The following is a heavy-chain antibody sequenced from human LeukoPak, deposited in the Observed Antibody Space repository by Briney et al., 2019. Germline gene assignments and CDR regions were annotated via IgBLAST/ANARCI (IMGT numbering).Heavy chain of an antibody. V-gene: IGHV4-4*07. D-gene: IGHD1-26*01. CDR2: LYTTWTT. CDR1: GASITSCY. CDR3: VRDGANWEEPNDAFDT. Sequence: SETLSLTCAVSGASITSCYWSWVRQSAGKGLEWIGRLYTTWTTNYNPSLKSRVTMSGDSSKNQLSLTLTSVTTADTAVYYCVRDGANWEEPNDAFDTWGQGTLLTVSS. J-gene: IGHJ3*02.